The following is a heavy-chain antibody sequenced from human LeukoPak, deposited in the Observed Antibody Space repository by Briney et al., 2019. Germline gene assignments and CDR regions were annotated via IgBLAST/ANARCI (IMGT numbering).Heavy chain of an antibody. CDR2: INHSGST. CDR3: ARGGFRHYYDSSGYYDY. CDR1: GGSFSGYY. V-gene: IGHV4-34*01. Sequence: PSETLSLTCAVYGGSFSGYYWSWIRQPPGKGLEWIGEINHSGSTNYNPSLKSRVTIPVDTSKNQFSLKLSSVTAADTAVYYCARGGFRHYYDSSGYYDYWGQGTLVTVSS. D-gene: IGHD3-22*01. J-gene: IGHJ4*02.